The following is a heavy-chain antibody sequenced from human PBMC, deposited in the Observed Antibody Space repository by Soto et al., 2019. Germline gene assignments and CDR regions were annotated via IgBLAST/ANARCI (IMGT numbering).Heavy chain of an antibody. Sequence: ASVEVSCKASGYTFTSYGISWVRQAPGQGLEWMGMISPNNGSTNSAQKFQGRITMTRDTSTSTVYMDLSSLRSEDTAVYYCTRGLYSGDYWGQGTLVTVSS. CDR2: ISPNNGST. V-gene: IGHV1-18*01. D-gene: IGHD3-10*01. CDR3: TRGLYSGDY. CDR1: GYTFTSYG. J-gene: IGHJ4*02.